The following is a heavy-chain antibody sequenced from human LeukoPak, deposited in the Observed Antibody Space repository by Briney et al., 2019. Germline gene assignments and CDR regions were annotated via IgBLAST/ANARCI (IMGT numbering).Heavy chain of an antibody. V-gene: IGHV4-59*12. Sequence: PSETLSLTCTVSGDSMSSYYWTWIRQPPGKGLEWIGYISSIGVTNSNPTLRSRVSISLDTAKNQFYLNVESVTAADTAVYYCARDLHYYVAMDVWGQGTTVTVSS. CDR2: ISSIGVT. D-gene: IGHD3-10*02. CDR1: GDSMSSYY. J-gene: IGHJ6*02. CDR3: ARDLHYYVAMDV.